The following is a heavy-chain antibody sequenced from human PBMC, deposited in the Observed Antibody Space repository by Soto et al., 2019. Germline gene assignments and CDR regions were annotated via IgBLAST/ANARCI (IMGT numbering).Heavy chain of an antibody. CDR1: GNNVSTNSAC. Sequence: SQTLSLTCVISGNNVSTNSACWNWIRQSPSRGLEWLGRTYYRSKWNNDYADSVKGRITVNPDTSKNQFSLQLNSVTPEDTGMYYCARNSWNAPPAFDFWGQGIQVTV. D-gene: IGHD1-1*01. CDR3: ARNSWNAPPAFDF. J-gene: IGHJ4*02. V-gene: IGHV6-1*01. CDR2: TYYRSKWNN.